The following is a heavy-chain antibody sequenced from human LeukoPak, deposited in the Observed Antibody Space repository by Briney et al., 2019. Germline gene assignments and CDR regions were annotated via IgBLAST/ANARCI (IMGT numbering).Heavy chain of an antibody. CDR2: IYYSGST. CDR3: RVLTPDFDY. Sequence: SETLSLTCTVSGGSISNGGYYWSWIRQHPGKGLEWIGYIYYSGSTYYNPSLKSRVTLSVDTSKNQFSLKLSSVTAADTAVYYCRVLTPDFDYWGQGTLVTVSS. CDR1: GGSISNGGYY. D-gene: IGHD4/OR15-4a*01. J-gene: IGHJ4*02. V-gene: IGHV4-31*03.